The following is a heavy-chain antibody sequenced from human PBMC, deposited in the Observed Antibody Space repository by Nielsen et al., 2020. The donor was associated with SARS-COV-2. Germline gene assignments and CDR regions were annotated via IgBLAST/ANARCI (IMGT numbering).Heavy chain of an antibody. J-gene: IGHJ6*02. V-gene: IGHV3-21*01. CDR2: ISSSSSYI. D-gene: IGHD3-10*01. CDR3: ARDNPFTVWFGELTGRNAMDV. CDR1: GFTFSSYS. Sequence: GESLKISCAAFGFTFSSYSMNWVRQDPGKGLEWVSSISSSSSYIYYADSVKGRFTISRDNAKNSLYLQMNSLRAEDTAVYYCARDNPFTVWFGELTGRNAMDVWGQGTTVTVSS.